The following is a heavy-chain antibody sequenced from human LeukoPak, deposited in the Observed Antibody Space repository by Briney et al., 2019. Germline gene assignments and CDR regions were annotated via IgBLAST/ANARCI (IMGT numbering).Heavy chain of an antibody. J-gene: IGHJ5*02. CDR3: TRGPYCSGGSCYSLGEFDP. D-gene: IGHD2-15*01. V-gene: IGHV3-23*01. Sequence: GGSLRLSCAASGFTFNKFAMSWVRQAPGKGLEWVSSISGSGSNTHYADSAKGRITISRDNSENTLYLQMNSLRAEDTAVYYCTRGPYCSGGSCYSLGEFDPWGQGTLVTVSS. CDR2: ISGSGSNT. CDR1: GFTFNKFA.